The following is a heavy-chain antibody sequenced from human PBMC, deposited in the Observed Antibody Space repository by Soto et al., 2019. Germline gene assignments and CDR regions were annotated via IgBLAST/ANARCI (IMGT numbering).Heavy chain of an antibody. V-gene: IGHV4-59*01. CDR1: GGSISSYY. J-gene: IGHJ4*02. CDR2: IYYSGST. CDR3: ARSLDY. Sequence: ETLSLTCTVSGGSISSYYWSWIRQPPGKGLEWIGYIYYSGSTNYNPSLKSRVTISVDTSKNQFSLKLSSVTAADTAVYYCARSLDYWGQGTLVTVSS.